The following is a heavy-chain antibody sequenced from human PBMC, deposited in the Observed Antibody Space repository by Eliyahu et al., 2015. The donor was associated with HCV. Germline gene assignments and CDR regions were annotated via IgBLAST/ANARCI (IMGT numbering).Heavy chain of an antibody. J-gene: IGHJ1*01. Sequence: QLLQSXGGFGQPGGSLRLSXVVSGXTFDNYAMTWARQAPGKGXEWVSVISGSSESTHYADSVKGRFTTSRDKSKNTLYLQMNSLRAEDTATYYCAKVYFDISGYLPYWGQGTLVTVSS. CDR3: AKVYFDISGYLPY. CDR1: GXTFDNYA. V-gene: IGHV3-23*01. CDR2: ISGSSEST. D-gene: IGHD3-22*01.